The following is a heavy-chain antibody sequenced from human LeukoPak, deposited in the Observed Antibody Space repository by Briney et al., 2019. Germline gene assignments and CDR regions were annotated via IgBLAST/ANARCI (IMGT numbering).Heavy chain of an antibody. J-gene: IGHJ4*02. CDR1: GYTFTSYG. Sequence: ASVKVSCKASGYTFTSYGISWVRQAPGQGLEWMGWISAYNGNTNYAQKLQGRVTMTTDISTSTAYMELRSLRSDDTAVYYCARDIRYFDWVPGLLGYWGQGTLVTVSS. CDR2: ISAYNGNT. CDR3: ARDIRYFDWVPGLLGY. V-gene: IGHV1-18*01. D-gene: IGHD3-9*01.